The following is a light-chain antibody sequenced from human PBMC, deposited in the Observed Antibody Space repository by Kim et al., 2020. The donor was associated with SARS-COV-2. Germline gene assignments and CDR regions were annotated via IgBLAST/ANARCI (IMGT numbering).Light chain of an antibody. CDR2: QDS. CDR3: QAWDSSTVGV. Sequence: SYELTQPPSVSVSPGQTASITCSGDKLGDKYACWYQQKPGQSHVLVIYQDSKRPSGIPERFSGSNSGNTATLTISGTQAMDEADYYCQAWDSSTVGVFGTGTKVTVL. CDR1: KLGDKY. J-gene: IGLJ1*01. V-gene: IGLV3-1*01.